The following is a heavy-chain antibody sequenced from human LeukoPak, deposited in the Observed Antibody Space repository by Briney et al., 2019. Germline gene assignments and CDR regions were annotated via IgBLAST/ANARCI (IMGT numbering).Heavy chain of an antibody. CDR1: GGSLTNYF. Sequence: SETLSLTCTVSGGSLTNYFWSWIRQPPGTGLEWIGSIYHSGSTYYNPSLKSRVTISADTSKNQFSLKLNSVTAADTAVYYCAREKQTAGSDYWGQGTLVTVSS. D-gene: IGHD3-10*01. V-gene: IGHV4-59*12. CDR3: AREKQTAGSDY. J-gene: IGHJ4*02. CDR2: IYHSGST.